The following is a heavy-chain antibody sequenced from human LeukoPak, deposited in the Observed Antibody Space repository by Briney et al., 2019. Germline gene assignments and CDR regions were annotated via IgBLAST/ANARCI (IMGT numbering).Heavy chain of an antibody. CDR1: GFTFSTFW. J-gene: IGHJ4*02. CDR3: ARDRVGDYEGFFDY. Sequence: GGSLRLSCAASGFTFSTFWMHWVRQAPGKGLEWVAVIWYDGSNKYYADSVKGRFTISRDNSKNTLYLQMNSLRAEDTAVYYCARDRVGDYEGFFDYWGQGTLVTVSS. CDR2: IWYDGSNK. V-gene: IGHV3-33*08. D-gene: IGHD4-17*01.